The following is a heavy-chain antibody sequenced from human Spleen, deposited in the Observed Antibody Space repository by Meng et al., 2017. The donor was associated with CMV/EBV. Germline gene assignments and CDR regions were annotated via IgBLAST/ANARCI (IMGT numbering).Heavy chain of an antibody. V-gene: IGHV3-21*04. Sequence: LSCAASGFTFRSYSMNWVRQAPGKGLEWVSSISSSSSYIYYADSVKGRFTISRDNAKNSLYLQMNSLRAEDTAVYYCAKDLFNWYFDLWGRGTLVTVSS. CDR3: AKDLFNWYFDL. CDR2: ISSSSSYI. CDR1: GFTFRSYS. J-gene: IGHJ2*01.